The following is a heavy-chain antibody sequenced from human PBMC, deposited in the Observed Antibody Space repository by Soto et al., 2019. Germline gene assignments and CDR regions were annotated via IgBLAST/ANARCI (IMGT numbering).Heavy chain of an antibody. V-gene: IGHV3-30*18. CDR1: GFTFSTYG. CDR3: AKPRTAAAVNYLDY. Sequence: PGGSLRLSCAASGFTFSTYGMHWVRQAPGKGLEWVAVISDDGKNKFYADSVKGRFTISRDNSKNTLYLQMNSLRTEDTAVYYCAKPRTAAAVNYLDYWGQGTLVTVSS. D-gene: IGHD6-13*01. J-gene: IGHJ4*02. CDR2: ISDDGKNK.